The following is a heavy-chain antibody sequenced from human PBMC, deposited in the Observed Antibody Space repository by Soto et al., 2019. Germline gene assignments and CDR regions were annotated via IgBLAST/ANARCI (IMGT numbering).Heavy chain of an antibody. V-gene: IGHV1-69*13. CDR1: GGTFSSYA. J-gene: IGHJ6*02. CDR3: ARLVGANHYYYGMDV. CDR2: IIPIFGTA. D-gene: IGHD1-26*01. Sequence: SVKVSCKASGGTFSSYAISWVRQAPGQGLEWMGGIIPIFGTANYAQKFQGRVTITADESTSTAYMELSSLRSEDTAVYYCARLVGANHYYYGMDVWGQGTTVTVSS.